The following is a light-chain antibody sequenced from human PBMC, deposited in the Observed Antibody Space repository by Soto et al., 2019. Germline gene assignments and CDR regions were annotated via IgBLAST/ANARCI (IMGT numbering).Light chain of an antibody. V-gene: IGLV4-69*01. Sequence: QSVLTQSPSASASLGASVKLTCTLSSGHSSYAIAWHQQQPEKGPRYLMKLSSDGSHSKGDGIPDRFSGSSSGAERYLTISSLQSEDEADYYCQTWGTGLVVCGGGTKLTVL. CDR3: QTWGTGLVV. CDR1: SGHSSYA. CDR2: LSSDGSH. J-gene: IGLJ3*02.